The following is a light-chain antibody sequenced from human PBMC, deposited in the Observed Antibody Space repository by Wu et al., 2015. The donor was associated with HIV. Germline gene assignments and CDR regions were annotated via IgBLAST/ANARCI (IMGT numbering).Light chain of an antibody. CDR3: QQFESSTYT. CDR1: QNINTGN. J-gene: IGKJ2*01. CDR2: GAY. Sequence: GERRTLSCRASQNINTGNLAWYQQKPGQAPRLLIFGAYTRATGIPDRFSGSGSGTDFTLTISRLEPEDFAMYYCQQFESSTYTFGQGTKVEIK. V-gene: IGKV3-20*01.